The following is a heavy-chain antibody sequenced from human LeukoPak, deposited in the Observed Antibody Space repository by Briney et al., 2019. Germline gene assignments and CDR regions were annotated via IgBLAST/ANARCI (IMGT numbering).Heavy chain of an antibody. CDR2: INHSGST. CDR3: ARHADDY. Sequence: PSETLSLTCTVSGGSISSGSYYWSWIRQPPGKGLEWIGEINHSGSTNYNPSLKSRVTISVDTSKNQFSLKLSSVTAADTAVYYCARHADDYWGQGTLVTVSS. CDR1: GGSISSGSYY. V-gene: IGHV4-39*07. J-gene: IGHJ4*02.